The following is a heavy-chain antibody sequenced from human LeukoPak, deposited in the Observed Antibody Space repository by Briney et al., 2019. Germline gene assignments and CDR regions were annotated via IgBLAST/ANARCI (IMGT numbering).Heavy chain of an antibody. CDR1: GFTFSSYA. D-gene: IGHD3-9*01. V-gene: IGHV3-23*01. Sequence: GGSLRLSCAASGFTFSSYAMSWVRQAPGKGLEWVSAISGSGGSTYYADSVKGRFTISRDNSKNTLYLQMNSLRAEDTAVYYCAKEGDILTGYYPFTPFDYWGQGTLVTVSS. J-gene: IGHJ4*02. CDR3: AKEGDILTGYYPFTPFDY. CDR2: ISGSGGST.